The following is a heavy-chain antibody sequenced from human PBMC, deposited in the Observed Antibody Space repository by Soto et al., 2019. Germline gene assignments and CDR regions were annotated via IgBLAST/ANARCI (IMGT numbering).Heavy chain of an antibody. J-gene: IGHJ4*02. Sequence: SETLSLTCTVSGGSISSYYWSWIRQPPGKGLEWIGYIYYSGSTYYNPSLKSRVTISVDTSKNQFSLKLSSVTAADTAVYYCARHPPTIVAPGLVDYWGQGTLVTVSS. CDR2: IYYSGST. V-gene: IGHV4-59*08. D-gene: IGHD5-12*01. CDR3: ARHPPTIVAPGLVDY. CDR1: GGSISSYY.